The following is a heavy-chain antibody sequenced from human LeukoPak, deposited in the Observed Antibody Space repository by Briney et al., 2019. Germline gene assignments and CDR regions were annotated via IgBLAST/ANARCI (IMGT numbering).Heavy chain of an antibody. D-gene: IGHD2-2*01. V-gene: IGHV3-48*04. J-gene: IGHJ3*02. Sequence: GGSLRLSCAASGFTVSSNYMSWVRQAPGKGLEWVSYISSTSGTIYYADSMKGRFTISRDNAKNSLYLQMNGLRAEDTAVYYCARELVVPAAISSYDAFDIWGQGTMVTVSS. CDR1: GFTVSSNY. CDR2: ISSTSGTI. CDR3: ARELVVPAAISSYDAFDI.